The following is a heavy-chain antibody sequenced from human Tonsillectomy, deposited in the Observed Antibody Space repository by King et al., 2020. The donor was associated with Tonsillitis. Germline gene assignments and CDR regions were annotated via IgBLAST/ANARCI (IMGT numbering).Heavy chain of an antibody. D-gene: IGHD5-18*01. J-gene: IGHJ3*02. CDR2: IRYDGSNK. CDR1: GFTFSSYA. Sequence: HVQLVESGGGVVQPGGSLRLSCAAAGFTFSSYAMHWVRQAPGKGLEWVSLIRYDGSNKYYADSVKGRFTISRDNSKNTLYLQMNSLRAEDTAVYYCAKGRRRLWDAFDIWGQGTMVTVSS. V-gene: IGHV3-30*02. CDR3: AKGRRRLWDAFDI.